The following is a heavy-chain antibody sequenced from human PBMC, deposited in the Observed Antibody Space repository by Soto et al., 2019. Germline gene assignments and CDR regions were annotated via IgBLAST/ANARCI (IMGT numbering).Heavy chain of an antibody. CDR2: IYYSGST. Sequence: QVQLQESGPGLVKPSQTLSLTCTVSGGSISSGGYYWSWIRQLPGKGLEWIGYIYYSGSTYYNPSLKSRVTISVDTSKNQFSLKLSSVTAADTAVYYCARGEVSGSYYFDYWGQGTLVTVSS. V-gene: IGHV4-31*03. CDR3: ARGEVSGSYYFDY. D-gene: IGHD2-15*01. CDR1: GGSISSGGYY. J-gene: IGHJ4*02.